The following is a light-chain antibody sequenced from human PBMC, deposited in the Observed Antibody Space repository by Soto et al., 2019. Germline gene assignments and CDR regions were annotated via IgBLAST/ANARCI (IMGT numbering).Light chain of an antibody. Sequence: EIVLTQSPATLSLSPGERATLSCRASQSVSSYLAWYQQRPGQAPRLLIYGASNRATGIPARFSGSGSGTDFTLTISSLEAEDFAVYYCQQRTVWPMTFGQGTRLEMK. CDR1: QSVSSY. CDR2: GAS. V-gene: IGKV3-11*01. CDR3: QQRTVWPMT. J-gene: IGKJ5*01.